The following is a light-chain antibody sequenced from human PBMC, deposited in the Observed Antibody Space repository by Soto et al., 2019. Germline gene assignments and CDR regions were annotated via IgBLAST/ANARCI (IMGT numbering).Light chain of an antibody. CDR3: QQRAPWPPLS. J-gene: IGKJ4*01. CDR1: QNVDRN. Sequence: ETVLTQSPATLSVSPGERATLSCRTSQNVDRNLVWYQQKSGQPPRLLIYDASVRATGIPPRLSGSGSGTDFTLTIENLEPEDSAIYYCQQRAPWPPLSFGGGTKVEI. CDR2: DAS. V-gene: IGKV3-11*01.